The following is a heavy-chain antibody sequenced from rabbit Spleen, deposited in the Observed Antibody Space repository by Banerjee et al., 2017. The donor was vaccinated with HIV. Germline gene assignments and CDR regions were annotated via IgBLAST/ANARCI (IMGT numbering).Heavy chain of an antibody. CDR1: GLDFSSNYW. J-gene: IGHJ4*01. Sequence: QEQVEESGGDLVKPEGSLTLTCKASGLDFSSNYWICWVRQAPGKGLEWIACIYAGSSGSTYYASWAKGRFTISKTSSTTVTLQMTSLTAADTATYFCARGSNVGSYYFDLWGPGTLVTVS. CDR3: ARGSNVGSYYFDL. CDR2: IYAGSSGST. V-gene: IGHV1S45*01. D-gene: IGHD8-1*01.